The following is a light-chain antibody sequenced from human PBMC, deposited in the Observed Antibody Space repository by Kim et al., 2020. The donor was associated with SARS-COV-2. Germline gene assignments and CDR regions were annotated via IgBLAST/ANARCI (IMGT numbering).Light chain of an antibody. CDR1: QSISTY. CDR3: QQGYST. CDR2: GAS. J-gene: IGKJ2*01. Sequence: DIQMTQSPSSLSASVGDRVTITCRASQSISTYLNWYTQKPGKVPKLLIYGASNLASGVPSRFSGSGSGTDFTLTSSTLQPEDFGTHYCQQGYSTFGQGTKLEI. V-gene: IGKV1-39*01.